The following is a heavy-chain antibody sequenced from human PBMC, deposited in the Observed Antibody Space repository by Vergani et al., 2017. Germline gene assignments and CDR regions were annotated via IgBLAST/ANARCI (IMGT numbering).Heavy chain of an antibody. V-gene: IGHV4-59*01. J-gene: IGHJ5*02. CDR2: MYHSGST. CDR3: GRVADFYGLGSRLLDL. Sequence: QVRLQESGPGLVKPSETLSLTCSVSGGPMSGYYWSGIRQPPGKELEWIGYMYHSGSTNYNPSLETRVTISGDTSKNQFSLKLNSVTAADTAVYYCGRVADFYGLGSRLLDLWGQGILVTVSS. D-gene: IGHD3-10*01. CDR1: GGPMSGYY.